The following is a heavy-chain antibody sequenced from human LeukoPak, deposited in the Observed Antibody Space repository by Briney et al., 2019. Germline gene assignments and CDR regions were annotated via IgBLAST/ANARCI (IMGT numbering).Heavy chain of an antibody. Sequence: SETLSLTCAVSGGSISSGGYSWSWIQQPPGKGLEWIGYIYHSGSTYYNPSLKSRVTISVDRSKNQFSLKLSSVTAADTAVYYCARESSDYYGSGSYYSEGAFDIWGQGTMVTVSS. V-gene: IGHV4-30-2*01. CDR1: GGSISSGGYS. CDR3: ARESSDYYGSGSYYSEGAFDI. CDR2: IYHSGST. D-gene: IGHD3-10*01. J-gene: IGHJ3*02.